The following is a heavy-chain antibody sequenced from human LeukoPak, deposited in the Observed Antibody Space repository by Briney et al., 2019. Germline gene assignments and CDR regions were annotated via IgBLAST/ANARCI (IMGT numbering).Heavy chain of an antibody. Sequence: SKTLSLTCSVSDDSITMYYWTWIRQPPGKGLEWIGYVDHTGSTNFNPSLNGRVSISRDTTKNLFSLRLRSVTAADTAVYFCARGRVSSSTWYSTYYYYFYMDVWGKGTTVTVSS. CDR2: VDHTGST. D-gene: IGHD1-1*01. CDR3: ARGRVSSSTWYSTYYYYFYMDV. CDR1: DDSITMYY. V-gene: IGHV4-59*01. J-gene: IGHJ6*03.